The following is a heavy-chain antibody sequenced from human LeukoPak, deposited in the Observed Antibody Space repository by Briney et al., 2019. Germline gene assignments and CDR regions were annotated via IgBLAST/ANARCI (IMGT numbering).Heavy chain of an antibody. CDR2: INHSGSA. CDR1: GWTFSGYY. CDR3: ARARRGSTSSPFRSSIAARNYFDY. J-gene: IGHJ4*02. Sequence: PSETLTLTCAVYGWTFSGYYWSWIRQPPGKGLEWLGEINHSGSANYNPYPKSRVIITVDTSTNQFSLQLINVTAADTAVYYCARARRGSTSSPFRSSIAARNYFDYWGQGTRVTVSS. V-gene: IGHV4-34*01. D-gene: IGHD6-6*01.